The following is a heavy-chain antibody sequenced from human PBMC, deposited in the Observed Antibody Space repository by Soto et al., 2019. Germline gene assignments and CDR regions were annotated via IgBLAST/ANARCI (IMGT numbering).Heavy chain of an antibody. D-gene: IGHD3-16*02. CDR2: IKEDGSEK. V-gene: IGHV3-7*01. J-gene: IGHJ4*02. CDR1: GFTSSRYW. CDR3: ARAYYDFLWGSYRFDY. Sequence: ESGGGLVQPGGSLRLSCAASGFTSSRYWMSWVRQAPGKGLEWVANIKEDGSEKKNVDSVKGRFTISRDNAKNSLYLQMNSLRAEDTAVYYCARAYYDFLWGSYRFDYWGQGALVTVSS.